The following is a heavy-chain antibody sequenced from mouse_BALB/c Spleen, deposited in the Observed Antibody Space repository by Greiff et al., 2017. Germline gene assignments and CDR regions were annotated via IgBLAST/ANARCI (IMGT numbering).Heavy chain of an antibody. J-gene: IGHJ4*01. D-gene: IGHD1-2*01. Sequence: EVQLQESGPGLVKPSQSLSLTCTVTGYSITSDYAWNWIRQFPGNKLEWMGYISYSGSTSYNPSLKSRISITRDTSKNQFFLQLNSVTTEDTATYYCAIGYYGHYAMDYWGQGTSVTVSS. CDR2: ISYSGST. CDR3: AIGYYGHYAMDY. V-gene: IGHV3-2*02. CDR1: GYSITSDYA.